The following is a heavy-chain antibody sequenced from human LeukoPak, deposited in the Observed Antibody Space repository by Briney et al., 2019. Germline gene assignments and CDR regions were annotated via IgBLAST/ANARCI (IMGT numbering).Heavy chain of an antibody. Sequence: ASVKVSCKASGGTFSSYAISWVRQAPGQGLEWMGGIIPIFGTANYAQKFQGRVTITADESTSTAYMELSSLRSEDTAVYYCARAPGYCSSTSCYMDPWGQGTLVTVSS. CDR1: GGTFSSYA. CDR3: ARAPGYCSSTSCYMDP. V-gene: IGHV1-69*13. CDR2: IIPIFGTA. J-gene: IGHJ5*02. D-gene: IGHD2-2*03.